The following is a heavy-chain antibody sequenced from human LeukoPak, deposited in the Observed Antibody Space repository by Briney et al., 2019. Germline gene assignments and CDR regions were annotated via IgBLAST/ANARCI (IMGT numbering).Heavy chain of an antibody. CDR3: ARNYYDFWSGYYGPWFDP. CDR2: IYYSAST. Sequence: SETLSLTCAVSGGSISSTTYYWGWLRQPPGKGLEWIGSIYYSASTYYNPSLEGRVTISVDTSKNQFSLNLSSVTAADTAVYYCARNYYDFWSGYYGPWFDPWGQGTLVTVSS. J-gene: IGHJ5*02. D-gene: IGHD3-3*01. V-gene: IGHV4-39*01. CDR1: GGSISSTTYY.